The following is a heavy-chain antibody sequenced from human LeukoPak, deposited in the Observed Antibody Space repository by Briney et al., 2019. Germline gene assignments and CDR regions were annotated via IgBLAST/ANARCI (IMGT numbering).Heavy chain of an antibody. V-gene: IGHV3-74*01. CDR3: ARGLHWNDFNWFDS. CDR2: IQTDGST. J-gene: IGHJ5*01. Sequence: GGSLILSCAASGFTFTNFWMNWVRQTPGKGLMWVSRIQTDGSTGYAESVKGRFTISRDNAKNTVYLQMNTLSAEDTAIYYCARGLHWNDFNWFDSWGQGTLVTVSS. D-gene: IGHD1-1*01. CDR1: GFTFTNFW.